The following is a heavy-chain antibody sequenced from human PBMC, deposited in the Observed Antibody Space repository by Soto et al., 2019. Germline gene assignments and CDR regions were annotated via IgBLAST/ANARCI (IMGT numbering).Heavy chain of an antibody. D-gene: IGHD6-13*01. Sequence: SETLSLTCTVSGGSISSGCYYWSWIRQHPGKGLEWIGYIYYIGSTYYNPSLKSRVTISVDTSKNQFSLKLSSVTAADTAIYFCARDASSKWQYFDYLGQGTLFTVSS. CDR2: IYYIGST. V-gene: IGHV4-31*03. J-gene: IGHJ4*02. CDR1: GGSISSGCYY. CDR3: ARDASSKWQYFDY.